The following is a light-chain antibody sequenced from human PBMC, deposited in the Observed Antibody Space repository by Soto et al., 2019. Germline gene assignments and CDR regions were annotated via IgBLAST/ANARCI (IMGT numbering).Light chain of an antibody. CDR3: SSYTTTITV. Sequence: QPASVSGSPGQSVTIPCTGTNSDLGNYKYVSWYQQYPGKPPQLLIYEVTNRPLGVSNRFSGSKSGNTASLTISGLQAEDEADYYCSSYTTTITVFGGGTKLTVL. J-gene: IGLJ3*02. CDR2: EVT. CDR1: NSDLGNYKY. V-gene: IGLV2-14*01.